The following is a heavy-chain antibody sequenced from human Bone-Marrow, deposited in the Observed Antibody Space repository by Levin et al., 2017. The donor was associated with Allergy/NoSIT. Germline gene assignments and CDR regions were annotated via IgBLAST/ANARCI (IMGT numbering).Heavy chain of an antibody. Sequence: RTGGSLRLSCVASGFTFRSYSMNWVRQAPGKGLEWVAYITSSGRTIYSADSVKGRFTISRDNAKSSLYLQMNSLRAEDTAVYYCARDITRVREWYYNGMDVWGQGTTVTVSS. CDR3: ARDITRVREWYYNGMDV. CDR1: GFTFRSYS. V-gene: IGHV3-48*04. CDR2: ITSSGRTI. D-gene: IGHD3-10*01. J-gene: IGHJ6*02.